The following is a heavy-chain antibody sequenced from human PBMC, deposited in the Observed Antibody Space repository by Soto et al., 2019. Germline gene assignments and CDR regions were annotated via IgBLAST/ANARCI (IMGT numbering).Heavy chain of an antibody. V-gene: IGHV4-39*01. J-gene: IGHJ3*02. CDR1: GGSISSSSYY. CDR3: ARPKGNYGRDAFDI. CDR2: IYYSGST. D-gene: IGHD4-17*01. Sequence: QLQLQESGPGLVKPSETLSLTCTVSGGSISSSSYYWGWIRQPPGKGLEWIGSIYYSGSTYYNPSLKSRVTISVDTSKNQFSLKLSSVTAADTAVYYCARPKGNYGRDAFDIWGQGTMVTVSS.